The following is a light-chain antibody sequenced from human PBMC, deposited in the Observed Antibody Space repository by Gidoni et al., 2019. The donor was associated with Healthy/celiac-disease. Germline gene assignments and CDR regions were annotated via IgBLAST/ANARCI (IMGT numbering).Light chain of an antibody. CDR1: QSISSW. V-gene: IGKV1-5*03. J-gene: IGKJ2*04. Sequence: DIQMTQSPSTLSASVGDRVTITCRASQSISSWLAWYQQKPGKAPKLLIYKASSLESGVPSRFSGSGSGTEFTLTISSLQPDDFATYYCQQYNSLMCSFGQXTKLEIK. CDR2: KAS. CDR3: QQYNSLMCS.